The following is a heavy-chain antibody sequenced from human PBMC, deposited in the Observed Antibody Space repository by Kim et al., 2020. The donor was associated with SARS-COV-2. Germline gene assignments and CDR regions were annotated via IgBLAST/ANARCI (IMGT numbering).Heavy chain of an antibody. Sequence: GGSLRLSCAASGFTFSDYYMSWIRQAPGKGLEWVSYISSSGSTIYYADSVKGRFTISRDNAKNSLYLQMNSLRAEDTAVYYCARGPADYYFWSGPSGYYYYMDVWGKGTPVTVSS. D-gene: IGHD3-3*01. CDR1: GFTFSDYY. CDR2: ISSSGSTI. J-gene: IGHJ6*03. CDR3: ARGPADYYFWSGPSGYYYYMDV. V-gene: IGHV3-11*01.